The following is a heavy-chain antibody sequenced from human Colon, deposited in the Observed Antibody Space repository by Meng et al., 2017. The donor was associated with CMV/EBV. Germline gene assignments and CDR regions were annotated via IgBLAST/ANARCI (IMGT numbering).Heavy chain of an antibody. Sequence: QVQLQEWVPVLLKPSETLSLTCALYGGAFSPYYWSWIRQSPGKGLEWIAEIDHTGSTNYNPSLKSRVTISIDTSNSHFSLNLTSATAADTAVYYCARGGGTPIRGVLPFDFWGQGTLVTVSS. V-gene: IGHV4-34*02. CDR1: GGAFSPYY. CDR3: ARGGGTPIRGVLPFDF. J-gene: IGHJ4*02. CDR2: IDHTGST. D-gene: IGHD3-10*01.